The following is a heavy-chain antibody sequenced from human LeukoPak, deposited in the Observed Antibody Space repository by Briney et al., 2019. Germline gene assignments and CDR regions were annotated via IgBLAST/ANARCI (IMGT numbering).Heavy chain of an antibody. CDR1: GGSISSYY. J-gene: IGHJ4*02. V-gene: IGHV4-4*09. Sequence: SETLSLTCTVSGGSISSYYWSWIRQPPGKGLEWIGYIYTSGSTYYNPSLKSRVTISVDTSKNQFSLKLSSVTAADTAVYYCARGMYSSSSGPWDYWGQGTLVTVSS. D-gene: IGHD6-6*01. CDR3: ARGMYSSSSGPWDY. CDR2: IYTSGST.